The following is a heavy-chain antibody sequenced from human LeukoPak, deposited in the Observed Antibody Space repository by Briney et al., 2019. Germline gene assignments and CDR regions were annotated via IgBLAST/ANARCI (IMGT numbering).Heavy chain of an antibody. CDR1: GYSISSGYY. CDR3: ARELGRGYSYSNHDY. V-gene: IGHV4-38-2*02. CDR2: IYHSGST. Sequence: KPSETLSLTCTVSGYSISSGYYWGWIRQPPGKGLEWIGSIYHSGSTYYNPSLKSRVTISVDTSKNQFSLKLSSVTAADTAVYYCARELGRGYSYSNHDYWGQGTLVTVSS. D-gene: IGHD5-18*01. J-gene: IGHJ4*02.